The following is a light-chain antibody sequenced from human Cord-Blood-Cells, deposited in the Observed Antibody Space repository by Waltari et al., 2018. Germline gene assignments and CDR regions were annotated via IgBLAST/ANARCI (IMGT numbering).Light chain of an antibody. CDR3: SSYTSSSTLDWV. V-gene: IGLV2-14*01. J-gene: IGLJ3*02. CDR1: SSHDGGYNY. CDR2: DVS. Sequence: QSALTQPDSVSGSPGQSITISCTGTSSHDGGYNYFSLYQQQPGKTPVLMIYDVSNRPSGVANRFSGSKSGNTASLTISGLQAEDEADYYCSSYTSSSTLDWVFGGGTKLTVL.